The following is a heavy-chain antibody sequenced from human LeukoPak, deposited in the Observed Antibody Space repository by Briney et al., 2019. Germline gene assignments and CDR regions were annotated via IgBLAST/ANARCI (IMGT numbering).Heavy chain of an antibody. D-gene: IGHD3-10*01. CDR3: AREGRPGAFDP. Sequence: PGGSLRHSCTASGFPFSDYNMNWIRQAPGKGLAWVSYITGSGRTTHYAASVKGRFTISRDNAKNSLYLQMDSLRAEDTAVYYCAREGRPGAFDPWGQGTLVTVSS. CDR1: GFPFSDYN. J-gene: IGHJ5*02. V-gene: IGHV3-11*01. CDR2: ITGSGRTT.